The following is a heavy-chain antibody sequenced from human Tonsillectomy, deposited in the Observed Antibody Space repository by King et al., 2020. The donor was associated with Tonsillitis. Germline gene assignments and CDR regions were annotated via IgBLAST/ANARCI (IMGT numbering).Heavy chain of an antibody. D-gene: IGHD6-19*01. CDR2: ISCSGDST. V-gene: IGHV3-23*04. CDR1: GFTFSIFA. J-gene: IGHJ4*02. CDR3: ARPRSTGWYWDFAY. Sequence: VQLVESGGDLVQPGGSLRLSCAASGFTFSIFAMSWVRQAPGKGLEWVSAISCSGDSTYYADSVKGRFTISRDNSKNTLYLQMNSLRAEDTAVYYCARPRSTGWYWDFAYWGQGTLVAVSS.